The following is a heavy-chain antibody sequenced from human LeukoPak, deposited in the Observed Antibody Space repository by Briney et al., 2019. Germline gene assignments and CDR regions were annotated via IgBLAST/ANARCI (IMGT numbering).Heavy chain of an antibody. J-gene: IGHJ4*02. CDR2: INWNGVST. D-gene: IGHD3-10*01. V-gene: IGHV3-20*04. Sequence: GGSLRLSRAASGFTFDDYGMNWVRQVPGKGLEWVSSINWNGVSTGYADSVKGRFTISRDNAKNSLYLQMNSLRAEDTALYYCAMTYGSGTYYITWGQGTLVTVSS. CDR1: GFTFDDYG. CDR3: AMTYGSGTYYIT.